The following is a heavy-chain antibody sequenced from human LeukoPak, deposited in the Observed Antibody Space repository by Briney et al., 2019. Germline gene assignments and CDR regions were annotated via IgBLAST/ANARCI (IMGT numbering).Heavy chain of an antibody. Sequence: SETLSLTCTVSGGSISTTNYYWGWIRQPPGRDLEWIGSIYSSGNTYYNPSLKSRVTISVDTSKNQFSLKLSSVTAADTAVYYCARHRFNSWGRRLRTQIFDYWGQGTLVTVSS. CDR2: IYSSGNT. D-gene: IGHD4-17*01. CDR3: ARHRFNSWGRRLRTQIFDY. V-gene: IGHV4-39*01. CDR1: GGSISTTNYY. J-gene: IGHJ4*02.